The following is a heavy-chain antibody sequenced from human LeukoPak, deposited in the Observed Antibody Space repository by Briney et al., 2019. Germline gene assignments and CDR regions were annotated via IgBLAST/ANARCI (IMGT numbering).Heavy chain of an antibody. CDR2: ISSSGSNI. CDR1: GFTFSNYY. CDR3: GRVSVDLSMYFFDY. J-gene: IGHJ4*02. V-gene: IGHV3-11*01. Sequence: GGSLRLSCAASGFTFSNYYMSWIRQAPGKGLEWVSYISSSGSNIYYADSVKGRFTISRDNAKNSLYLQMNSLRAEDTAVYYCGRVSVDLSMYFFDYWGQGTLVTVSS. D-gene: IGHD3/OR15-3a*01.